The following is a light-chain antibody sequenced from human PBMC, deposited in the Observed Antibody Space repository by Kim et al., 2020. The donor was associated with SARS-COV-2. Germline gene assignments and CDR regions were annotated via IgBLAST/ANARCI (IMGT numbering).Light chain of an antibody. CDR3: QQFRFYPPT. CDR1: QDISNH. J-gene: IGKJ4*01. V-gene: IGKV1-16*02. Sequence: DIQMTQSPSSLSASVGDRVTITCRASQDISNHLAWFQQIPGKAPKSLIYAASNLQSGVPPKFGGSGSGTEFTLTIGSLQPEDVATYYCQQFRFYPPTFGGGTKVDIK. CDR2: AAS.